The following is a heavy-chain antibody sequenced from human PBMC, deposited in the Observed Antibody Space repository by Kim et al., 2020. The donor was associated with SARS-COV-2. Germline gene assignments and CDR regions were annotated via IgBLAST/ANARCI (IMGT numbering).Heavy chain of an antibody. J-gene: IGHJ6*02. CDR2: ISYDGTNK. D-gene: IGHD3-10*01. V-gene: IGHV3-30*18. Sequence: GGSLRLSCAASGFTFSSYGMHWVRQAPGKGLEWVALISYDGTNKYYADSVKGRFTISRDNSKNTLYLQMNSLRAEDTAVYYCAKDFGFTCEMDVWGQGTTVTVSS. CDR1: GFTFSSYG. CDR3: AKDFGFTCEMDV.